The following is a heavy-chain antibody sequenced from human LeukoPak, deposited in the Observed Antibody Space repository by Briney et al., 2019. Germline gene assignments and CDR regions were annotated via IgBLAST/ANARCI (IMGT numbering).Heavy chain of an antibody. D-gene: IGHD3-3*01. CDR2: ISGDGERT. V-gene: IGHV3-43*02. CDR1: GFTFDDHA. Sequence: GGSLRLSCAASGFTFDDHAMHWVRQVPGKGPEWVSLISGDGERTFYADSVKGRFTISRDNCKNSLHLQMNSLKTEDTALYYCAREDGDAIAIFGVITDYWGQGTLVTVSS. CDR3: AREDGDAIAIFGVITDY. J-gene: IGHJ4*02.